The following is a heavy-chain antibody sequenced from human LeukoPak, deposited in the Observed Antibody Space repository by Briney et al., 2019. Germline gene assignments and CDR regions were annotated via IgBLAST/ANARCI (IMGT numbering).Heavy chain of an antibody. V-gene: IGHV3-23*01. CDR1: GFTFSSYA. CDR3: AKGTRDGYNVPFDY. D-gene: IGHD5-24*01. Sequence: PGGSLRLSCAASGFTFSSYAMSWVRQAPGKGLEWVSAISGSGGSTYYADSVKGRFTISRDNSKNTLYLQMTSLRAEDTAVYYCAKGTRDGYNVPFDYWGQGTLVTVSS. J-gene: IGHJ4*02. CDR2: ISGSGGST.